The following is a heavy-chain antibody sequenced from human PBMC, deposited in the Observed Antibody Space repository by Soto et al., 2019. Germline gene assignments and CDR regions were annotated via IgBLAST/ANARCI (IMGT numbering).Heavy chain of an antibody. J-gene: IGHJ4*02. D-gene: IGHD2-21*02. V-gene: IGHV3-30*18. CDR3: AKGGRAYCGGDCRYSFDD. Sequence: QVQLVESGGGVVQPGRSLRLSCAASRFTFSGYGMHWVRQAPGKGLEWVAVISYDGSNKFYADSVKGRFTISRDNSKNTXXLQMNSLRAEDTAVYYCAKGGRAYCGGDCRYSFDDWGQGTLVTVST. CDR1: RFTFSGYG. CDR2: ISYDGSNK.